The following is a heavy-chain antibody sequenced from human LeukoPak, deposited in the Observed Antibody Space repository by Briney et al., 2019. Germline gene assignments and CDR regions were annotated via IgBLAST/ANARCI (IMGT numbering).Heavy chain of an antibody. D-gene: IGHD3-22*01. CDR3: AREAGYYDSSGPRVDY. CDR1: GGSISSGGYY. CDR2: IYYSGST. V-gene: IGHV4-31*03. J-gene: IGHJ4*02. Sequence: PSETLSLTCTVSGGSISSGGYYWSWIRQHPGKGLEWIGYIYYSGSTYYNPSLKSRVTISVDTSKNQFSLKLSSVTAADTAVYYCAREAGYYDSSGPRVDYWGQGTLVTVSS.